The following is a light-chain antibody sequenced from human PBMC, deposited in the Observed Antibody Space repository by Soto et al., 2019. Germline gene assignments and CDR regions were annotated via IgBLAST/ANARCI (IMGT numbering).Light chain of an antibody. CDR2: GAS. Sequence: EIVMTQSPATLSVSPGERATLSCRASQSVNSNLAWYQQKPGQAPRLLISGASTRATGIPARFSGSGSETELTVTISSLQSEDFAVYYCQQYNNWWTFGQGTKVEMK. CDR3: QQYNNWWT. V-gene: IGKV3-15*01. CDR1: QSVNSN. J-gene: IGKJ1*01.